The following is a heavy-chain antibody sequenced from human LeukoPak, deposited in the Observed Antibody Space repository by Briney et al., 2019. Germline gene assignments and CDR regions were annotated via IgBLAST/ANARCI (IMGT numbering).Heavy chain of an antibody. CDR2: IKHDGSEK. J-gene: IGHJ3*02. CDR1: TFTFRNYW. Sequence: GGSLRLSCAASTFTFRNYWMSWVRQAPGKGLEWVANIKHDGSEKYYVDCVKGRFTISRDNAKNSLYLQVNSLRAEDTAVYYCARYCSSASCNDAFDMWGQGTMVTVSS. V-gene: IGHV3-7*01. CDR3: ARYCSSASCNDAFDM. D-gene: IGHD2-2*01.